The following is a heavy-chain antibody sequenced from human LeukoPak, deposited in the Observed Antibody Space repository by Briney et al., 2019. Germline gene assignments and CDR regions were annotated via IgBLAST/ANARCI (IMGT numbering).Heavy chain of an antibody. CDR1: GFIFNNYG. J-gene: IGHJ4*02. D-gene: IGHD3/OR15-3a*01. Sequence: GGSLRLPCAASGFIFNNYGMSWVRQAPGKGLEWVSGLSGSGGSIWYADSVKGRFTISRDNPKNTLYLQMNSLRAEDTAIYYCVKARGAGSHKDWYFDYWGQGTLVTVSS. V-gene: IGHV3-23*01. CDR3: VKARGAGSHKDWYFDY. CDR2: LSGSGGSI.